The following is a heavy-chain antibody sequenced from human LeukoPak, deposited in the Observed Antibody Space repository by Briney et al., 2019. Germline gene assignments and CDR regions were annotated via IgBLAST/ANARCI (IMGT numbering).Heavy chain of an antibody. CDR3: ARVAKERVGGVYYFDY. CDR1: GFTFSDYD. D-gene: IGHD1-1*01. V-gene: IGHV3-13*01. Sequence: GGSLRLSCAASGFTFSDYDMHWVRQATGKGLEWVSAIGTAGDTYYTGSVKGRFTISRENAKNSSYLQMNSLRAGDTAVYYCARVAKERVGGVYYFDYWGQGTLVTVSS. CDR2: IGTAGDT. J-gene: IGHJ4*02.